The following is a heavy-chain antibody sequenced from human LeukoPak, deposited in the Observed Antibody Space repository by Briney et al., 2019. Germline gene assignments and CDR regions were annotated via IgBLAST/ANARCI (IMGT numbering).Heavy chain of an antibody. CDR3: ASFHISGSSYIGLHY. J-gene: IGHJ4*02. V-gene: IGHV5-51*01. CDR2: IYPGDSDA. Sequence: GESLQISCKGSGYSFTSYWIGWVRQMPGKGLKWMGIIYPGDSDARYSPSFQGQVTISADKSITTAYLHWSSLKASDTAMYYCASFHISGSSYIGLHYWGQGTLVTVSS. CDR1: GYSFTSYW. D-gene: IGHD3-10*01.